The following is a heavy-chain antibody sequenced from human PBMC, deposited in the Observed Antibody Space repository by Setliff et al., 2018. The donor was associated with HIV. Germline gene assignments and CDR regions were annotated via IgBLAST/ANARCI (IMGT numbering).Heavy chain of an antibody. CDR1: GGSFSGYY. V-gene: IGHV4-34*01. CDR3: ARLTTTYYYDSSAYYHPV. D-gene: IGHD3-22*01. J-gene: IGHJ4*02. CDR2: INHSGST. Sequence: KTSETLSLTCAVYGGSFSGYYWSWIRQPPGKGLEWIGEINHSGSTNYNPSLKSRVTISVDTSKNQFSLKQSSVTAADTAVFSCARLTTTYYYDSSAYYHPVWGRGTLVTGS.